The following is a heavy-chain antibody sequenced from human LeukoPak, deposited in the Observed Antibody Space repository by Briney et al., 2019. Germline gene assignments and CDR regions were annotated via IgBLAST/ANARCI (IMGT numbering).Heavy chain of an antibody. CDR2: IYYSGST. CDR3: ARLRGSTCAFDI. V-gene: IGHV4-39*01. CDR1: GGSISSSSYY. J-gene: IGHJ3*02. D-gene: IGHD3-10*01. Sequence: PSETLSLTCTVSGGSISSSSYYWGWIRQPPGKGLEWIGSIYYSGSTYYNPSLKSRVTISVDTSKNQFSLELSSVTAADTAVYYCARLRGSTCAFDIWGQGTMVTVSS.